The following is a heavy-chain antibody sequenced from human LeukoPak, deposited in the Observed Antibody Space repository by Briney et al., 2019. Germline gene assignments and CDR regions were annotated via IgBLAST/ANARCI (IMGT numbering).Heavy chain of an antibody. D-gene: IGHD2-15*01. V-gene: IGHV1-8*03. CDR1: GYTCTIYD. CDR3: ARVRGGCSGGSCYSDY. Sequence: VASVKVSLKGSGYTCTIYDSNWVREATGQGLEWVGWMNPNSGNTGYAKKFQGSVTITRNTSISTAYMELSSLRSEDTAVYYCARVRGGCSGGSCYSDYCGQGTLVTVSS. J-gene: IGHJ4*02. CDR2: MNPNSGNT.